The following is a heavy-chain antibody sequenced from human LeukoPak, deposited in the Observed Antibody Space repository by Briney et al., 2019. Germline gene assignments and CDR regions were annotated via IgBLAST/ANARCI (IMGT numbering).Heavy chain of an antibody. Sequence: GGSLRLSCAASGFTFSSYWMSWVRQAPGKGLEWVANIKQDGSEKYYVDSVKGRFTISRDNAKNTLYLQMNSLRAEDTAVYYCAKLGVYYYDSSGSSYWGQGTLVTVSS. D-gene: IGHD3-22*01. V-gene: IGHV3-7*03. CDR3: AKLGVYYYDSSGSSY. CDR2: IKQDGSEK. J-gene: IGHJ4*02. CDR1: GFTFSSYW.